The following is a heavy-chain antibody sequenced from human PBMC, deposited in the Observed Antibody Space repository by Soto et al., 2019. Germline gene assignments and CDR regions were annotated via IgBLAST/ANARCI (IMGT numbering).Heavy chain of an antibody. J-gene: IGHJ5*02. V-gene: IGHV1-69*13. CDR3: ARAEWSHGWFDP. D-gene: IGHD3-3*01. CDR2: IIPIFGTA. Sequence: GASVKVSCKASGGTFSSYAISWVRQAPGQGLEWMGGIIPIFGTANYAQKFQGRVTITADESTSTAYMELSSLRSEDTAVYYCARAEWSHGWFDPWGQGTLVTVSS. CDR1: GGTFSSYA.